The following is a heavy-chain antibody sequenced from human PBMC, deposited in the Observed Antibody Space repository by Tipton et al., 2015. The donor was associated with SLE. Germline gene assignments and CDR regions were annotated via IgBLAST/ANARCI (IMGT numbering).Heavy chain of an antibody. CDR1: GESFSGYY. CDR3: ARSAPDSSAYPTFFDY. Sequence: TLSLTCAVYGESFSGYYWSWIRQPPGKGLERIGEISPSVSTNYNPSLKSRVTISVDTSKNQYSLKLNSVIAADTAVYYCARSAPDSSAYPTFFDYWGQGTPVTVSS. CDR2: ISPSVST. V-gene: IGHV4-34*01. J-gene: IGHJ4*02. D-gene: IGHD3-22*01.